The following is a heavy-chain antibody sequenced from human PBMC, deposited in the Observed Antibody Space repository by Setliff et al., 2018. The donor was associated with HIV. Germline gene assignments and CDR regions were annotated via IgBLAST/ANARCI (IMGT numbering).Heavy chain of an antibody. D-gene: IGHD2-21*02. J-gene: IGHJ4*02. CDR2: INAGNGNT. CDR1: GYTFTSYA. V-gene: IGHV1-3*01. Sequence: ASVKVSCKASGYTFTSYAMHWVRQAPGQRLEWMGWINAGNGNTKYSQKFQGRVTITRDTSANIAYMEGTRLRSEDTAIYYCARNGCSGHSYFCEHDYWGQGTLVTVSS. CDR3: ARNGCSGHSYFCEHDY.